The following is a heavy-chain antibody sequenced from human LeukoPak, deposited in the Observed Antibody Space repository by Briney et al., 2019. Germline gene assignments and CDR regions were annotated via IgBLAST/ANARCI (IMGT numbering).Heavy chain of an antibody. CDR1: GFTFSDYY. J-gene: IGHJ4*02. CDR2: ISDLSNNR. D-gene: IGHD3-22*01. Sequence: GGSLRLSCAASGFTFSDYYMSWIRQAPGKGLEWLSYISDLSNNRYYADTVKGRFIISRDDAKNSVYLQTSSLRAEDTAVYYCARFGTSGYSGDHWGQGTLVTVSS. CDR3: ARFGTSGYSGDH. V-gene: IGHV3-11*04.